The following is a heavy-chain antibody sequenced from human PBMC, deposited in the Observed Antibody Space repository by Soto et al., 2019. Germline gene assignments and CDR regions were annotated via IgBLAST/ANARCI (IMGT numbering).Heavy chain of an antibody. D-gene: IGHD1-1*01. V-gene: IGHV3-21*01. CDR3: ARRYGTYAMDI. CDR2: IRRRSEYI. CDR1: GFTFSSYS. Sequence: EVQLVESGGGLVKPGGSLRLSCAASGFTFSSYSMNWVRQAPGKGLEWVSPIRRRSEYIYHADAVKGRFTISRDNAENSLYLQMNSLSDGAKAAYYCARRYGTYAMDIWGQGTTVTVSS. J-gene: IGHJ6*02.